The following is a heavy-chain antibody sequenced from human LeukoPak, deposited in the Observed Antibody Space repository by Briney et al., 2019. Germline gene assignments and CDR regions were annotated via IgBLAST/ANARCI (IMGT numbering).Heavy chain of an antibody. V-gene: IGHV3-48*04. CDR2: ISSSGSTI. CDR3: ARGGPVVLLWFGELEY. Sequence: GGSLRLSCVASGFTFSSYSMNWVRQAPGKGLEWVSYISSSGSTIYYADSVKGRFTISRDNAKNSLYLQMNSLRAEDTAVYYCARGGPVVLLWFGELEYWGQGTLVTVSS. J-gene: IGHJ4*02. CDR1: GFTFSSYS. D-gene: IGHD3-10*01.